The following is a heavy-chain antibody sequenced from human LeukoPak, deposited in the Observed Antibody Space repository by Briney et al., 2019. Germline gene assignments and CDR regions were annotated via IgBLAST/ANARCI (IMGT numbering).Heavy chain of an antibody. CDR1: GFTFSSYS. V-gene: IGHV3-48*01. J-gene: IGHJ4*02. CDR2: ISSSSSTI. Sequence: GGSLRLSCAASGFTFSSYSMNWVRQAPGKGLEWVSYISSSSSTIYYADSVKGRFTISRDNAKNSLYLQMNSLRAEDTAVYYCARESPIVATDYWGQGTLVTVSS. D-gene: IGHD5-12*01. CDR3: ARESPIVATDY.